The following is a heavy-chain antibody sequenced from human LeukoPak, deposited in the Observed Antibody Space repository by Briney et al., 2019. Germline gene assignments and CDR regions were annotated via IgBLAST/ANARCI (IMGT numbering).Heavy chain of an antibody. CDR3: ARVLMTTVNYYFDY. Sequence: SETLSLTCAVYGGSFSGYYWSWIRQPPGKGLEWIGEINHSGSTNYNPSLKSRVTISVDTSKNQFSLKLSSVTAADTAVYYCARVLMTTVNYYFDYWGQGTLVTVSS. D-gene: IGHD4-17*01. CDR2: INHSGST. J-gene: IGHJ4*02. V-gene: IGHV4-34*01. CDR1: GGSFSGYY.